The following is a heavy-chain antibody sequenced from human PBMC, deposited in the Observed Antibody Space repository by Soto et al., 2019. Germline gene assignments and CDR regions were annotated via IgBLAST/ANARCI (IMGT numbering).Heavy chain of an antibody. V-gene: IGHV3-23*01. CDR1: GFTFSSYA. Sequence: EVQLLESGGGLVQPGGSLRLSCAASGFTFSSYAMSWVRQAPGKGLEWVSAISGSGGSTYYADSVKGRFTISRDNSKNTLYLQTNSLRAEDTAVYYCAKDQSSGQGWWWFDYWGQGTLVTVSS. D-gene: IGHD2-21*01. CDR2: ISGSGGST. J-gene: IGHJ4*02. CDR3: AKDQSSGQGWWWFDY.